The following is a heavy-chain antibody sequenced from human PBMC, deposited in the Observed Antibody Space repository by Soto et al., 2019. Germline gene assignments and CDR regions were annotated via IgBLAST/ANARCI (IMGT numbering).Heavy chain of an antibody. J-gene: IGHJ5*02. Sequence: ASVKVSCKASGYTFTSYGISWVRQAPGQGLEWVGWISAYNGNTNYAQKLQGRVTMTTDTSTSTAYMELRSLRSDDTAVYYCAGEWELRRYDPWGQGPLVTVSS. V-gene: IGHV1-18*01. CDR1: GYTFTSYG. CDR2: ISAYNGNT. D-gene: IGHD1-7*01. CDR3: AGEWELRRYDP.